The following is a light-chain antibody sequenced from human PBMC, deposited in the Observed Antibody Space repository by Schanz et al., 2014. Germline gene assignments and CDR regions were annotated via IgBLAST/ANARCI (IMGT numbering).Light chain of an antibody. CDR2: EVS. Sequence: QSALTQPPSASGSPGQSVTISCTGTSSDVGGYNYVSWYQQHPGKAPKLMIYEVSQRPSGVPDRFSGSKSGNTASLTVSGLQAEDEAHYYCQSYDISLRGSVFGGGTKLTVL. CDR3: QSYDISLRGSV. J-gene: IGLJ3*02. CDR1: SSDVGGYNY. V-gene: IGLV2-8*01.